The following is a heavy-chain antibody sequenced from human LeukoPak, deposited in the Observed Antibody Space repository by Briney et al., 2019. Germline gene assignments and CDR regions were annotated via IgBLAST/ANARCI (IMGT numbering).Heavy chain of an antibody. J-gene: IGHJ4*02. V-gene: IGHV1-18*01. CDR3: ARLAAVADLFDY. Sequence: MGWIDTYNGNTVYAQNFQGRVTMTTDTSTSTAYMELRSLRSDDTAVYYCARLAAVADLFDYWGQGTLVTVSS. CDR2: IDTYNGNT. D-gene: IGHD6-19*01.